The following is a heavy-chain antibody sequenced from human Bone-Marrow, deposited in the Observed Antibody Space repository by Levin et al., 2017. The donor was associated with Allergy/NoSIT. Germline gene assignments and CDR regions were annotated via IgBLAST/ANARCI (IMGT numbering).Heavy chain of an antibody. CDR2: ISYDGSNK. D-gene: IGHD6-19*01. CDR1: GFTFSSYA. J-gene: IGHJ4*02. V-gene: IGHV3-30-3*01. Sequence: GGSLRLSCAASGFTFSSYAMHWVRQAPGKGLEWVAVISYDGSNKYYADSVKGRFTISRDNSKNTLYLQMNSLRAEDTAVYYCARGFVDEYSSGWVDYWGQGTLVTVSS. CDR3: ARGFVDEYSSGWVDY.